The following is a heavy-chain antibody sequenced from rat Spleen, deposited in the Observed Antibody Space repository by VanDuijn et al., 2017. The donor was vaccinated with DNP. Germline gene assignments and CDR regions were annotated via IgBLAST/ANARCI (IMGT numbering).Heavy chain of an antibody. D-gene: IGHD3-8*01. CDR2: ISSGGST. CDR3: ARVPNTYYVLDA. Sequence: QVQLKESGPGLVQPSQTLSLTCTVSGFSLTTNGVSWVRQPPGKGLEWIAAISSGGSTYYNSLLKSRLSITRDTSKSQVFLKMNSLQTEDTATYYCARVPNTYYVLDAWGQGASVTVSS. V-gene: IGHV2S12*01. CDR1: GFSLTTNG. J-gene: IGHJ4*01.